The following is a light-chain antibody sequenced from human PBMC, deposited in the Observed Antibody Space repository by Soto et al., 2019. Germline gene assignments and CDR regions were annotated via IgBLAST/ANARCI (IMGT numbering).Light chain of an antibody. CDR3: QSYDRSLSGLDVV. CDR2: GNS. V-gene: IGLV1-40*01. J-gene: IGLJ2*01. CDR1: SSNIGAGYD. Sequence: QSVLTQPPSVSGAPGQRVTISCTGSSSNIGAGYDVHWYQQLPGTAPKLLIYGNSNRPSGVPDRFSGSKSGTSASLAITGLQVEDEADYYCQSYDRSLSGLDVVFGGGTKLTVL.